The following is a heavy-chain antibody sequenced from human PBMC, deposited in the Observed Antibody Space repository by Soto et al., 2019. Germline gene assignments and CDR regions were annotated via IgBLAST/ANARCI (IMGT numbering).Heavy chain of an antibody. J-gene: IGHJ4*02. Sequence: QVQLVQSGGEVKKPGASVTVSCKASGYTFINYHITWVRQAPGQGLEWMAWINTYNGMTDYAQRFQGRVTMTRDTSTSTAYMELRNLVSDDTAVYFFAKSPRGEMATDWGQGTLVTVSS. CDR1: GYTFINYH. D-gene: IGHD5-12*01. CDR3: AKSPRGEMATD. V-gene: IGHV1-18*01. CDR2: INTYNGMT.